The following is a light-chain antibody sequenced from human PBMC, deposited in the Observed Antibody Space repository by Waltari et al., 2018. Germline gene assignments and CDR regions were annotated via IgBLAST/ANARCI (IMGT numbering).Light chain of an antibody. V-gene: IGKV1-5*01. CDR2: DAS. Sequence: DIQMTQSPSTLSASVGDRVTITCRASQSISSWLAWYQQKPGKAPKLLIYDASRWESGVPSRFSGSGSGTEFTLTISSLQPDDFATYYCQQYNSYPWTFGQGTKVEIK. CDR1: QSISSW. J-gene: IGKJ1*01. CDR3: QQYNSYPWT.